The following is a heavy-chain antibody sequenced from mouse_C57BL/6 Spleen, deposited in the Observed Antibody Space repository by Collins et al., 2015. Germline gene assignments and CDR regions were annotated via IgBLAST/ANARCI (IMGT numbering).Heavy chain of an antibody. CDR2: INPNNGGT. Sequence: EVQLQQSGPELVKPGASVKISCKASGYTFTDYYMNWVKQSHGKSLEWIGDINPNNGGTSYNQKFKGKATLTVDKSSSTAYMELRSLTSEDSAVYYCARGVYGSWYFDVWGTGTTVTVSS. CDR3: ARGVYGSWYFDV. V-gene: IGHV1-26*01. CDR1: GYTFTDYY. J-gene: IGHJ1*03. D-gene: IGHD2-1*01.